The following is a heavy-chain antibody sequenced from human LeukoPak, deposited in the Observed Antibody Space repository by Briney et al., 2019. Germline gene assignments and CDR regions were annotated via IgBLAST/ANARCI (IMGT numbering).Heavy chain of an antibody. Sequence: PGGSLRLSCAASGFTCSSYGMHWVRQAPGKGLEWVAVIWYDGSNKYYADSVKGRFTISRDNSKNTLYLQMNSLRAEDTAVYYCARDPTRSRVGYYDMSWAFDIWGQGTMVTVSS. CDR2: IWYDGSNK. CDR1: GFTCSSYG. J-gene: IGHJ3*02. CDR3: ARDPTRSRVGYYDMSWAFDI. D-gene: IGHD3-22*01. V-gene: IGHV3-33*01.